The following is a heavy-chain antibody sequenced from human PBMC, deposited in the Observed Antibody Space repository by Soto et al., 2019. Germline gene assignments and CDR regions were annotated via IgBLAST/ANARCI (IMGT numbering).Heavy chain of an antibody. V-gene: IGHV4-34*01. J-gene: IGHJ4*02. Sequence: QVQLQQWGAGLLKPSETLSLTCAVYGGSFSGYYWSWIRQPPGKGLEWIGEINHSGSTNYNPSLKSRVTRSVDMARNQFSLKLSSVTAADTAVYYCARGGRQQLIPTPISYKIDYGGQGTLVTVSS. D-gene: IGHD6-13*01. CDR3: ARGGRQQLIPTPISYKIDY. CDR2: INHSGST. CDR1: GGSFSGYY.